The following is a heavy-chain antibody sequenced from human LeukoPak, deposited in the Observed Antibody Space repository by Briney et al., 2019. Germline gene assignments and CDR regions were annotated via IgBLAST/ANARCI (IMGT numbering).Heavy chain of an antibody. V-gene: IGHV4-4*07. D-gene: IGHD3-10*01. CDR1: GGSISSYY. Sequence: SETLSLTCTVSGGSISSYYWSWIRQPAGKGLEWIGRIYTSGSTNYNPSLKSRVTMSVDTSKNQFSLKLSSVTAADTAVYYCARHPNYYGSGMTAFDIWGQGTMVTVSS. J-gene: IGHJ3*02. CDR3: ARHPNYYGSGMTAFDI. CDR2: IYTSGST.